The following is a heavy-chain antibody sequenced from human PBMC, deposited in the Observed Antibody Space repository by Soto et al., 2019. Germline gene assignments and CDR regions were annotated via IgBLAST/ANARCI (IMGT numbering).Heavy chain of an antibody. V-gene: IGHV3-30*18. CDR2: ISYDGSNK. J-gene: IGHJ6*02. Sequence: GGSLRLSCAASGFTFSSYGMHWVRQAPGKGLEWVAVISYDGSNKYYADSVKGRFTISRDNSKNTLYLQMNSLRAEDTAVYYCAKDLFLRDSSGYYYDSYYYGMDVWGQGTTVTVSS. CDR1: GFTFSSYG. D-gene: IGHD3-22*01. CDR3: AKDLFLRDSSGYYYDSYYYGMDV.